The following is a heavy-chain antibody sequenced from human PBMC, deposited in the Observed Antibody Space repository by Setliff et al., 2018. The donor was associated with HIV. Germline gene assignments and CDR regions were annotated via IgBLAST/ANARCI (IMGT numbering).Heavy chain of an antibody. CDR2: IYTTGDT. CDR1: GGSINRGTYY. J-gene: IGHJ4*02. D-gene: IGHD3-10*01. V-gene: IGHV4-61*09. Sequence: PSETLSLTCSVSGGSINRGTYYWTWIRQSAGKGLEWIGHIYTTGDTDYNPSLKSRVTISVDTSKNQFSLTLTSVTAAETAVYYCARVGYHGSGRYSFDYWGQGTLVTVSS. CDR3: ARVGYHGSGRYSFDY.